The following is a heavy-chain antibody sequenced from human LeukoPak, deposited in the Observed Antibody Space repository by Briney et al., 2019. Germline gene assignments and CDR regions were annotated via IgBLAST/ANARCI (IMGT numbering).Heavy chain of an antibody. J-gene: IGHJ4*02. V-gene: IGHV4-59*08. CDR3: ATRYDSTWYQF. CDR2: MLYSQST. D-gene: IGHD6-13*01. CDR1: GGSITSYY. Sequence: PSETLSLTCNVSGGSITSYYLSGIGKRLGMGLDRIGYMLYSQSTRYNPALKSRVTMSMDTSKNQVSLKLRSVTAADTAVYYCATRYDSTWYQFWGRGTLVTVSS.